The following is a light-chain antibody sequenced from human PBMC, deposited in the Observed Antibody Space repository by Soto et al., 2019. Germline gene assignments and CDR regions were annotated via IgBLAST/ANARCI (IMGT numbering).Light chain of an antibody. CDR3: QQYDSSPQA. J-gene: IGKJ1*01. V-gene: IGKV3-20*01. CDR1: QSVSNF. Sequence: EIVLTQSPGTLSLSPGESATLSCRASQSVSNFLAWYQQKPGQAPRLLIFDASTRATGIPDRFSGSGSGTDFTLTISSLEPEDLAVYFCQQYDSSPQAFGLGTKVEIK. CDR2: DAS.